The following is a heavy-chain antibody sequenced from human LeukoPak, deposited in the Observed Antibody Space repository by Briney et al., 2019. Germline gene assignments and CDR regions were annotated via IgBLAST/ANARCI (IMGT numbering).Heavy chain of an antibody. CDR3: ARGPYYADTPGAFDI. J-gene: IGHJ3*02. CDR1: GGSISSYY. D-gene: IGHD2/OR15-2a*01. CDR2: IYYSGST. V-gene: IGHV4-59*01. Sequence: SETLSLTCAVYGGSISSYYWSWIRQPPGKGLEWIGYIYYSGSTNYNPSLKSRVTISVDTSKNQFSLKLSSVTAADTAVYYCARGPYYADTPGAFDIWGQGTMVTVSS.